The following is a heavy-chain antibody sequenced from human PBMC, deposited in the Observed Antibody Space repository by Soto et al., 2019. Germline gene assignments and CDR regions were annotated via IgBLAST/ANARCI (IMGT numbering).Heavy chain of an antibody. V-gene: IGHV1-3*01. J-gene: IGHJ6*02. D-gene: IGHD2-2*01. Sequence: ASVKVSCKASGYTFTSYAMHWVRQAPGQRLEWMGWINAGNGNTKYSQKFQGRVTITRDTSASTAYMELSSLRSEDTAVYYCVRDVVVPAAILDYYYGMDVWGQGTTVTVSS. CDR3: VRDVVVPAAILDYYYGMDV. CDR2: INAGNGNT. CDR1: GYTFTSYA.